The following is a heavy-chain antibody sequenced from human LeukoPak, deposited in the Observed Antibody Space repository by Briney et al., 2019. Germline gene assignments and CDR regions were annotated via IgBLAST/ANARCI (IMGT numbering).Heavy chain of an antibody. D-gene: IGHD3-3*01. V-gene: IGHV3-23*01. CDR2: ISGSGGSI. CDR1: GFTFSSYA. Sequence: GGSLRLSCAASGFTFSSYAMSWVRQAPGKGLEWVSAISGSGGSIHYADSVKGRFTISRDNSKNTLYLQMNSLRAEDTAVYYCAKRHYDFWSGYQNQMYYFDYWGQGTLVTVSS. J-gene: IGHJ4*02. CDR3: AKRHYDFWSGYQNQMYYFDY.